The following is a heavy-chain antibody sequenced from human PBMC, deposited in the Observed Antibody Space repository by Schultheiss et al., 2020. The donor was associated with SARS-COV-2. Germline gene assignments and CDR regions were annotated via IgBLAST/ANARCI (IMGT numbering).Heavy chain of an antibody. J-gene: IGHJ4*02. CDR1: GGSISSYY. Sequence: SETLSLTCTVSGGSISSYYWSWIRQPPGKGLEWIGYIYYTGTTKYNPSLKSRVTMSLDTSKNHFSLRLSSLTAADTAVYYCARIHRDCSGGSCYCFDHWGQGALVTVSS. V-gene: IGHV4-59*01. CDR2: IYYTGTT. CDR3: ARIHRDCSGGSCYCFDH. D-gene: IGHD2-15*01.